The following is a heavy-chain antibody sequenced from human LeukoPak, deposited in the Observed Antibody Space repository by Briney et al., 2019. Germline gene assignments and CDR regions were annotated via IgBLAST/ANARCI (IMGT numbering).Heavy chain of an antibody. CDR2: IIPILGIA. CDR3: ARVREMATIRPYYFDY. V-gene: IGHV1-69*04. Sequence: SVKVSCKASGGTFSSYAISWVRQAPGQGLEWMGRIIPILGIANYAQKFQGRVTITADKSTSTAYMELSSPRSEDTAVYYCARVREMATIRPYYFDYWGQGTLVTVSS. J-gene: IGHJ4*02. CDR1: GGTFSSYA. D-gene: IGHD5-12*01.